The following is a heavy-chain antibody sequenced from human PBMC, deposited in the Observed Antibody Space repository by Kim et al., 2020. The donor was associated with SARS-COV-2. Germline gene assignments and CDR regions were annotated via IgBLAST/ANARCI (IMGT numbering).Heavy chain of an antibody. CDR3: AYDMNY. CDR2: SSSSST. Sequence: SSSSSTNSADSVKGRITIPRDNAQSSLYLQMNSLRAEDTAVYDCAYDMNYWGQGTLVTVSS. D-gene: IGHD3-22*01. V-gene: IGHV3-11*06. J-gene: IGHJ4*02.